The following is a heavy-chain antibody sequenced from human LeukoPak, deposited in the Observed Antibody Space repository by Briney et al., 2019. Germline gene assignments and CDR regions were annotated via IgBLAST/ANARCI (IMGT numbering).Heavy chain of an antibody. J-gene: IGHJ4*02. Sequence: PSETLSLTCTVSGWSIRGYYWSWIRQPPGQGLEWIGYIYDSGATNYNPSLKSGVTISVDTSNNQFSLNLSSVTAADTAMYYCARESPEPSGNIYYFDYWGQGTLVTVSS. CDR1: GWSIRGYY. V-gene: IGHV4-59*01. CDR3: ARESPEPSGNIYYFDY. D-gene: IGHD1-26*01. CDR2: IYDSGAT.